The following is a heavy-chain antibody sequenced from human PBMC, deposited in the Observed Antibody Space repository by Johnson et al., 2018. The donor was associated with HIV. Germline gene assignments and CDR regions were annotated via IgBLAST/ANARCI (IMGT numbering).Heavy chain of an antibody. V-gene: IGHV3-66*03. CDR3: VRGGSSTSLDAFDI. CDR2: IYNGGST. D-gene: IGHD2-2*01. Sequence: VQLVESGGGLIQPGGSLRLSCAASGFTVSSNYMNWVRQAPGKGLEWVSVIYNGGSTYYADSVKGRFTISRDNYKNTLDLQMNSLRAEDTAVYYCVRGGSSTSLDAFDIWGQGTMVTVSS. J-gene: IGHJ3*02. CDR1: GFTVSSNY.